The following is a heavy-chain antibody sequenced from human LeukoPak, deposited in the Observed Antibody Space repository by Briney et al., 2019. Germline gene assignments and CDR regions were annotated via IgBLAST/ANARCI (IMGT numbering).Heavy chain of an antibody. CDR1: GCTFSTYG. D-gene: IGHD3-10*01. CDR2: ISAYKGNT. CDR3: ARDLYYYGSGSYYDVFDV. V-gene: IGHV1-18*01. J-gene: IGHJ3*01. Sequence: ASVKVSCKASGCTFSTYGISWVRQAPGQGLEWMGWISAYKGNTYYAQKLQGRVTMTTDTSTSTAYMELRSLRPDDTAIYYCARDLYYYGSGSYYDVFDVWGQGTMVTVSS.